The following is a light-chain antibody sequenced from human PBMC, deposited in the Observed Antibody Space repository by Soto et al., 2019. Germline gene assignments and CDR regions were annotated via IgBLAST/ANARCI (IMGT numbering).Light chain of an antibody. V-gene: IGLV2-14*03. CDR2: DVS. Sequence: QSALTQPASVSGSPGQSITISCTGTSSDVGAYNYVSWYQQHPGKVPKVILYDVSDRPSGVSSRFSGSKSGNTASLTISGLQAEDEADYYCSSYTTTGTLVFGGGTKLTVL. J-gene: IGLJ2*01. CDR3: SSYTTTGTLV. CDR1: SSDVGAYNY.